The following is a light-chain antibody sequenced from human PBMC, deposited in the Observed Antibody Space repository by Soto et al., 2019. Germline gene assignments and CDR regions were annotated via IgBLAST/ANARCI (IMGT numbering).Light chain of an antibody. CDR3: HQRTGLPRT. CDR2: DAS. J-gene: IGKJ4*01. Sequence: ETVLTQSPATLSLSPGQRATFSCRASQSVGSYLAWYQQKPGQAPRLLIYDASNRDTGIPARFSGSGSGTDFTLIITCLEPDDFAVYFCHQRTGLPRTFGGGTKLEI. CDR1: QSVGSY. V-gene: IGKV3-11*01.